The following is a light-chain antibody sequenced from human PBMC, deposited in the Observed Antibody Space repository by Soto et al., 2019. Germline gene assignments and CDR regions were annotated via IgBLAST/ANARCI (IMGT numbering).Light chain of an antibody. CDR1: SSNVGTNT. CDR3: SSYTSSRAYV. Sequence: QSVLAQPPSASGTPGQRVTISCSGSSSNVGTNTVHWYQHLPGTAPKLLIYGNNQRPSGVSSRFSGSKPGNTASLTISGLQAEDEADYYCSSYTSSRAYVFGMGTKVTVL. CDR2: GNN. V-gene: IGLV1-44*01. J-gene: IGLJ1*01.